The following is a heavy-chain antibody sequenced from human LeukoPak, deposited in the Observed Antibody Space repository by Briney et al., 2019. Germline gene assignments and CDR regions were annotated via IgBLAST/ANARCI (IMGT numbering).Heavy chain of an antibody. V-gene: IGHV3-33*01. CDR1: GFTFSSYG. CDR3: ARNLSKAVAAYAFDI. J-gene: IGHJ3*02. D-gene: IGHD6-19*01. CDR2: IWYDGSNK. Sequence: PGGSLRLSCAASGFTFSSYGMHWVRHAPGKGLERVAVIWYDGSNKYYADSVKGRFTISRDNSKNTLYLQMNSLRAEDTAVYYCARNLSKAVAAYAFDIWGQGTMVTVSS.